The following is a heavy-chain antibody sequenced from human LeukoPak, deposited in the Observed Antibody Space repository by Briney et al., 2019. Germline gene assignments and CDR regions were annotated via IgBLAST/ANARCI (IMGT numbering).Heavy chain of an antibody. D-gene: IGHD3-22*01. CDR3: ARLNYDSSGYYPYYFDY. CDR1: GGAISGYY. Sequence: SETLSLTCTVSGGAISGYYWSWIRQPPGRGLEWIGNIYYSGSTNYDPSLKSRVTMSVDTSKNQFSLKLSSVTAADTVVYYCARLNYDSSGYYPYYFDYWGQGTLVTVPS. V-gene: IGHV4-59*01. J-gene: IGHJ4*02. CDR2: IYYSGST.